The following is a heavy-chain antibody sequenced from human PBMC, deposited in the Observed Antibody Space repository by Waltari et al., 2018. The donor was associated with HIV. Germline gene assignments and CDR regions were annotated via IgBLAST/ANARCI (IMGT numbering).Heavy chain of an antibody. CDR3: AREATVAARGEIDY. J-gene: IGHJ4*02. CDR1: GFTFSSYF. V-gene: IGHV3-23*01. CDR2: VSGSSGRT. D-gene: IGHD6-19*01. Sequence: EVQLLESGGGLVQPGGSLRLSCAASGFTFSSYFIAWVRQPPGKALEWVYTVSGSSGRTDHADSVKGRFIISRDIAKNMLYLEMNNLRAEDTAIYYCAREATVAARGEIDYWGQGTLVTVSS.